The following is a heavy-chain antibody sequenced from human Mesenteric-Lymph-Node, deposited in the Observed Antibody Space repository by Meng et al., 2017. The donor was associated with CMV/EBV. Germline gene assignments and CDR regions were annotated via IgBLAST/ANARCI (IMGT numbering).Heavy chain of an antibody. Sequence: GESLKISCAASGFTFSSYAMHWVRQAPGKGLEWVAVISYDGSNKYYADSVKGRFTISRDNAKNALYLQMNSLRAEDTAVYYCARDPYGGDPVFGFGYWGQGTLVTVSS. D-gene: IGHD2-21*02. J-gene: IGHJ4*02. CDR2: ISYDGSNK. CDR1: GFTFSSYA. CDR3: ARDPYGGDPVFGFGY. V-gene: IGHV3-30-3*01.